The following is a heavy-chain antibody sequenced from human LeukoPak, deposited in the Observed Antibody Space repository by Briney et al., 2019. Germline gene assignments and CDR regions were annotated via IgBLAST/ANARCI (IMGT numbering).Heavy chain of an antibody. D-gene: IGHD2-2*01. CDR3: AAIYCGSTSCYPFDH. Sequence: PGGSLRLSCAASGFTFSSYAMSWVRQAPGKGLEWVSGISGSGSTTYYADSVKGRFTISRDNSKNTLYLQMNSLRAEDTAVYYCAAIYCGSTSCYPFDHWGQGTLVTVSS. J-gene: IGHJ4*02. CDR1: GFTFSSYA. V-gene: IGHV3-23*01. CDR2: ISGSGSTT.